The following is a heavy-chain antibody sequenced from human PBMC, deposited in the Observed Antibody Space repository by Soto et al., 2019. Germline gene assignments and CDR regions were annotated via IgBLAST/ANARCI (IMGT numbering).Heavy chain of an antibody. J-gene: IGHJ4*02. D-gene: IGHD3-22*01. Sequence: QVQLVQSESKVKKPGSSVKVSCKVSGGTFKNYAISWVRRAPGQGLEWVGGILPVFDELNYAPKLQGRVTITADEVTSTAHLERGSLTSEDTAVYFCARANDTSGYYYWGQGTLVTVSS. CDR2: ILPVFDEL. V-gene: IGHV1-69*01. CDR3: ARANDTSGYYY. CDR1: GGTFKNYA.